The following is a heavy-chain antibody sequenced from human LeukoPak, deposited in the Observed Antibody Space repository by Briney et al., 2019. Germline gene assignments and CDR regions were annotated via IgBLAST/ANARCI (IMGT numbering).Heavy chain of an antibody. CDR1: GGSFSGYY. V-gene: IGHV4-34*01. CDR2: INHSGST. J-gene: IGHJ4*02. Sequence: SETLSLTCAVYGGSFSGYYWSWIRQPPGKGLEWIGEINHSGSTNYNPSLKSRVTISVDTSKNQFSLELSSVTAADTAVYYCASAPPRRYSSGWYWGDYWGQGTLVTVSS. CDR3: ASAPPRRYSSGWYWGDY. D-gene: IGHD6-19*01.